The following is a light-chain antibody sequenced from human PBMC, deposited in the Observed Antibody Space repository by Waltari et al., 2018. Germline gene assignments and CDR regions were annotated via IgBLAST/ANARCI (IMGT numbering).Light chain of an antibody. V-gene: IGLV2-23*01. CDR3: CSYAGSSTPLV. Sequence: QTALTQPASVSGSPGQSITISCPGTSSDVRSYNIVSWYQQHPGKAPKLMIYDGSKRPSGVLTRFSGAKCASTASQTITARQAEDEADYYCCSYAGSSTPLVFGGGTKLTVL. J-gene: IGLJ2*01. CDR1: SSDVRSYNI. CDR2: DGS.